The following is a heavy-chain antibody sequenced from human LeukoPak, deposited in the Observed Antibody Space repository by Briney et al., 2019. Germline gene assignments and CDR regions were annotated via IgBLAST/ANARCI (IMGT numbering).Heavy chain of an antibody. D-gene: IGHD5-18*01. J-gene: IGHJ4*02. CDR1: GYTFTGYY. V-gene: IGHV1-2*02. CDR3: ARHPTMVTSRFEY. CDR2: INPNSGGT. Sequence: ASVKVSCKASGYTFTGYYMHWVRQAPGQGLEWMGWINPNSGGTNYAQKFQGRVTMTRDTSISTAYMELSRLRSDDTAVYYCARHPTMVTSRFEYWGQGTLVTVSS.